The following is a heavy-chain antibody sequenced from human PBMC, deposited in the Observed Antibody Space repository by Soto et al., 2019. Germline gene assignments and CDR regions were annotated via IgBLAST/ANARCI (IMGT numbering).Heavy chain of an antibody. D-gene: IGHD2-15*01. CDR3: ARGMWGAVVVVAAPEYFQH. J-gene: IGHJ1*01. Sequence: ASVKVSCKASGYTFTSYDINWVRQATGQGLEWMGWMNPNSGNTGYAQKFQGRVTMTRNTSISTAYMELSSLRSEDTAVYYCARGMWGAVVVVAAPEYFQHWGQGTLVTVSS. CDR1: GYTFTSYD. CDR2: MNPNSGNT. V-gene: IGHV1-8*01.